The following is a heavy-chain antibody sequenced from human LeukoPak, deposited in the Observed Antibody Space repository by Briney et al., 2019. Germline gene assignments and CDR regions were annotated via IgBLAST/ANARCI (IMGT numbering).Heavy chain of an antibody. CDR3: ATESPGSTSCGRRAFDI. D-gene: IGHD2-2*01. V-gene: IGHV1-69*05. Sequence: SVKVSCKASGGTFSSYAISWVRQAPGQGLKWMGGIIPIFGTANYAQKFQGRVTITTDESTSTAYMELSSLRSEDTAVYYCATESPGSTSCGRRAFDIWGQGTMVTVSS. CDR2: IIPIFGTA. J-gene: IGHJ3*02. CDR1: GGTFSSYA.